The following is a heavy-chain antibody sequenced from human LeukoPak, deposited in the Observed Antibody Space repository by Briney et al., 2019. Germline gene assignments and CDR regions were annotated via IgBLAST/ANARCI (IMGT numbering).Heavy chain of an antibody. J-gene: IGHJ4*02. Sequence: PGGSLRLSCAASGFTFSSYAMSWVRRAPGKGLEWVSAISGSGGSTYYADSVKGRFTISRDNAKNSLYLQMNSLRAEDTAVYYCARDGGSDYWGQGTLVTVSS. V-gene: IGHV3-23*01. CDR3: ARDGGSDY. CDR2: ISGSGGST. CDR1: GFTFSSYA. D-gene: IGHD3-16*01.